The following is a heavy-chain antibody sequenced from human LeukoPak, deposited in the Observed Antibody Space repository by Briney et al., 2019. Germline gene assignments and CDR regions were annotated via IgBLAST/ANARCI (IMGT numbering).Heavy chain of an antibody. J-gene: IGHJ4*02. CDR1: GFTVSSNF. CDR2: IYSGGKT. D-gene: IGHD4-23*01. V-gene: IGHV3-53*01. Sequence: GGSLRLSCAASGFTVSSNFLSWVRQAPGKGLEWVSVIYSGGKTYYADSVKGRFTISRDNSKNTLYLQMISLRAEDTAVYYCARGADRWNYFDYWGQGTLVTVSS. CDR3: ARGADRWNYFDY.